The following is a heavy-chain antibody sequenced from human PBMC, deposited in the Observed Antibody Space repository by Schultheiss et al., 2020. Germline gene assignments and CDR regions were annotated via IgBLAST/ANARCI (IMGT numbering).Heavy chain of an antibody. Sequence: WGSLRLSCAASGFTFRSYAMSWVRQAPGKGLEWVSAISGSGGSTYYADSVKGRFTISRDNSKNTLYLQMNSLRAEDTAVYYCAKDGINVVVVAALVGYFDYWGQGTLVTVSS. J-gene: IGHJ4*02. V-gene: IGHV3-23*01. CDR3: AKDGINVVVVAALVGYFDY. CDR1: GFTFRSYA. D-gene: IGHD2-15*01. CDR2: ISGSGGST.